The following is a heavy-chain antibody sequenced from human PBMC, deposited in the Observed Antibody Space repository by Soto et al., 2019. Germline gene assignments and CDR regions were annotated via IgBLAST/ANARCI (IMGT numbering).Heavy chain of an antibody. V-gene: IGHV3-30*18. CDR2: ISYDGSNK. D-gene: IGHD6-6*01. CDR3: AKDAVDSSSSPFDY. Sequence: GGSLRLSCAASGFTFSSYGMHWVRQAPGKGLEWVEVISYDGSNKYYADSVKGRFTISRDNSKNTLYLQMIGLRAEHTAVYYCAKDAVDSSSSPFDYWGQGTMVTVSS. CDR1: GFTFSSYG. J-gene: IGHJ4*02.